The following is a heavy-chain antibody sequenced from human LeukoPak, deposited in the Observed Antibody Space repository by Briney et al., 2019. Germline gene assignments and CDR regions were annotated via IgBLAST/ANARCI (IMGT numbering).Heavy chain of an antibody. CDR1: GYSISSAYY. CDR2: IYHSGST. D-gene: IGHD3-3*02. Sequence: PSETLSLTCTGSGYSISSAYYWAWIRQPPGEGLEWVGSIYHSGSTYYNPSLKSRVTISVDTGFPRPQTSNNQFSLNLTSVTAADTAVYYCATISAGGFDPWGQGTLVTVSS. V-gene: IGHV4-38-2*02. J-gene: IGHJ5*02. CDR3: ATISAGGFDP.